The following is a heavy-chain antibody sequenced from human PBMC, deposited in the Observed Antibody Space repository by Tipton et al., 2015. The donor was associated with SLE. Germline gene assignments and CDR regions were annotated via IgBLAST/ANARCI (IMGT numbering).Heavy chain of an antibody. Sequence: GSLRLSCAASGFTFSSYAMSWVRQAPGKGLEWVSAISGSGGSTYYADSVKGRFTISRDNSKNTLYLQMNSLRAEDTAVYYCARDRPSWGSYIYWGQGTLVTVSS. CDR1: GFTFSSYA. CDR3: ARDRPSWGSYIY. CDR2: ISGSGGST. D-gene: IGHD3-16*01. V-gene: IGHV3-23*01. J-gene: IGHJ4*02.